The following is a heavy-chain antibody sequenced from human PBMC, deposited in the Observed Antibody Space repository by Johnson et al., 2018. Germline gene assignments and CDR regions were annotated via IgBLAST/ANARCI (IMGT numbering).Heavy chain of an antibody. D-gene: IGHD3-10*01. CDR2: INWNGGST. Sequence: VQLVESGGGVVRPGGSLRLSCAASGFTFDDYGMSWVRQAPGKGLEWVSGINWNGGSTGYADSVKGRFTISRDNAKNSLLLQMNSLRAVDTALYYCARPGCYYTDDAFDIWGQGTMVTVSS. CDR3: ARPGCYYTDDAFDI. J-gene: IGHJ3*02. V-gene: IGHV3-20*04. CDR1: GFTFDDYG.